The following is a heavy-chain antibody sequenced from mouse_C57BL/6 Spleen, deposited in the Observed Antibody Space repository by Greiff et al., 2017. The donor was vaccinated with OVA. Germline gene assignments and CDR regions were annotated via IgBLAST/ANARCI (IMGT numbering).Heavy chain of an antibody. Sequence: EVQLQQSGAELVRPGASVKLSCTASGFNIKDDYMHWVKQRPEQGLEWIGWIDPENGDTEYASKFQGKATITADTSSNTAYLQLSSLTSEDTAVYYCYRDWYFDVWGTGTTVTVSS. CDR1: GFNIKDDY. CDR2: IDPENGDT. D-gene: IGHD2-12*01. J-gene: IGHJ1*03. CDR3: YRDWYFDV. V-gene: IGHV14-4*01.